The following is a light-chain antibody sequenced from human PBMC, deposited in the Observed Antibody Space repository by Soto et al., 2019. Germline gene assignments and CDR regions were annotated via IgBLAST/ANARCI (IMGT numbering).Light chain of an antibody. V-gene: IGKV1-12*01. Sequence: IQMTQSPSSVSASVGDRVTITCRASQGISTWLAWYQQKPGKAPKLLIFDASSLQSGVPSRFSGSGSGTDFTLTISSLQPDDFATYYCQQSYMDPITFGQGTRLEIK. CDR3: QQSYMDPIT. CDR2: DAS. CDR1: QGISTW. J-gene: IGKJ5*01.